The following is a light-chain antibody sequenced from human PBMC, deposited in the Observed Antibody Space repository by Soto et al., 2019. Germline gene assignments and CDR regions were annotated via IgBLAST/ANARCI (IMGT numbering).Light chain of an antibody. Sequence: IVLTQSPATLSLSPGGRATLSCRASQSVRNYLAWYQQKPGQAPRLLIYGASDRATGIPDRFSGSGSGTDFTLTISKLEPEDFAVYHCQQYGGSPRTFGQGTKVDIK. J-gene: IGKJ1*01. CDR1: QSVRNY. V-gene: IGKV3-20*01. CDR3: QQYGGSPRT. CDR2: GAS.